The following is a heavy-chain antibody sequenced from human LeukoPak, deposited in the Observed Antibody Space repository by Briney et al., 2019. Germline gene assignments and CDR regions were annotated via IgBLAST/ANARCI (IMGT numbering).Heavy chain of an antibody. Sequence: GGSLRLSCAASGFTFSSYWMHWVRQAPGKGLVWVSRINSDGSSTSYADSVKGRFTISRDNAKNTLYLQMNSLRAEDTAVYHCYLVRGVIGDYWGQGTLVTVSS. CDR3: YLVRGVIGDY. D-gene: IGHD3-10*01. CDR2: INSDGSST. CDR1: GFTFSSYW. V-gene: IGHV3-74*01. J-gene: IGHJ4*02.